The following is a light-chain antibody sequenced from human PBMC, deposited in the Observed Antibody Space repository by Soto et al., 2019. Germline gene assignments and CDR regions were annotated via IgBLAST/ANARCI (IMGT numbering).Light chain of an antibody. V-gene: IGKV4-1*01. CDR3: QQYYSSPIT. Sequence: DIVMTQSPDSLAVYLGERATINCKSSQSVLYISNSKNYLAWYQQRPGQPPKLLIYWASTRESGVTDRFSGRGSGTDFTLTISSLQAEDVAVYYCQQYYSSPITFGQGTRLEIK. J-gene: IGKJ5*01. CDR2: WAS. CDR1: QSVLYISNSKNY.